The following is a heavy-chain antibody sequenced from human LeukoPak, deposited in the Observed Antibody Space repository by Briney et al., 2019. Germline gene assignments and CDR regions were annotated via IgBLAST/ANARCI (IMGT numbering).Heavy chain of an antibody. CDR3: ARGVPSITMVRGVIRRWFDP. J-gene: IGHJ5*02. CDR1: GGSFSGYY. V-gene: IGHV4-34*01. D-gene: IGHD3-10*01. CDR2: INHSGST. Sequence: PSETLSLTCAVYGGSFSGYYWSWIRQPPGKGLEWIGEINHSGSTNYNPSLKSRVTISVDTSKNQFSLKLSSVTAADTAVYYCARGVPSITMVRGVIRRWFDPWGQGTLVTVSS.